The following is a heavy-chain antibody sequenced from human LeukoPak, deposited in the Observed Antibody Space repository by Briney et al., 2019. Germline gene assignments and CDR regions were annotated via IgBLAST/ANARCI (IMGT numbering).Heavy chain of an antibody. CDR1: GGSISSYY. D-gene: IGHD3-3*01. V-gene: IGHV4-59*12. Sequence: SETLSLTCTVSGGSISSYYWSWLRQPPGKGLEWIGYIYYSGSTNYNPSLKSRVTMSVDTSKNQFSLKLSSVTAADTAVYYCARSTYYDFWSGPQGDAFDIWGQGTMVTVSS. J-gene: IGHJ3*02. CDR3: ARSTYYDFWSGPQGDAFDI. CDR2: IYYSGST.